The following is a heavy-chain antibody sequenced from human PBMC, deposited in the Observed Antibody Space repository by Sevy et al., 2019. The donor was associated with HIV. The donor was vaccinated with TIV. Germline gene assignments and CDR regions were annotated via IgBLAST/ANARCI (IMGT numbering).Heavy chain of an antibody. CDR3: AGYCSGGSCYQGI. Sequence: GGSLRLSCAASGFTFSSYWMHWVRQAPGKGLVWVSRINSVGISTSYVDPVKGRFTISRDKARNRLYLQMNSLRAEDTAVYYCAGYCSGGSCYQGIWGQGTMVTVSS. D-gene: IGHD2-15*01. J-gene: IGHJ3*02. CDR1: GFTFSSYW. CDR2: INSVGIST. V-gene: IGHV3-74*01.